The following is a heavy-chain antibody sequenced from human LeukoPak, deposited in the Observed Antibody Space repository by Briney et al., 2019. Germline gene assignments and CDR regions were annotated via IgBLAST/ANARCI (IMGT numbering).Heavy chain of an antibody. CDR1: GYSFTSYW. V-gene: IGHV5-51*01. CDR2: IYPGDSDT. CDR3: ARSRGTSSWYLGGDFDY. J-gene: IGHJ4*02. Sequence: GESLRISCKGSGYSFTSYWIGWVRQMPGKGLEWMGIIYPGDSDTRYSPSFQGQVTISADKSISTAYLQWSSLKASDTAMYYCARSRGTSSWYLGGDFDYWGQGTLVTVSS. D-gene: IGHD6-13*01.